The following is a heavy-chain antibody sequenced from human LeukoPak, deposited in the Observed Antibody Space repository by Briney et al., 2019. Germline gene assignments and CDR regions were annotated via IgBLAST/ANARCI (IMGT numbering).Heavy chain of an antibody. CDR2: ISSSSSYI. D-gene: IGHD2-21*02. J-gene: IGHJ3*02. V-gene: IGHV3-21*01. Sequence: GGSLRLSCAASGFTFSSYSMNWVRQAPGKGLEWVSSISSSSSYIYYADSVKGRFTISRDNAKNSLYLRMNSLRAEDTAVYYCARGPRDDAFDIWGQGTMVTVSS. CDR1: GFTFSSYS. CDR3: ARGPRDDAFDI.